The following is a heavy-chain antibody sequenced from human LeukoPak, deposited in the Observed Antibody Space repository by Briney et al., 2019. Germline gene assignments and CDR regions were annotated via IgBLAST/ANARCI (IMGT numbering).Heavy chain of an antibody. CDR2: INSDGSST. D-gene: IGHD2-2*01. J-gene: IGHJ6*03. CDR3: AKGAVVGAGYYYYYYMDV. Sequence: GGSLRLSCAASGFTFSSYWMHWVRQAPGKGLVWVSRINSDGSSTSYADSVKGRFTISRDNSKNTLYLQMNSLRAEDTAVYYCAKGAVVGAGYYYYYYMDVWGKGTTVTVSS. V-gene: IGHV3-74*01. CDR1: GFTFSSYW.